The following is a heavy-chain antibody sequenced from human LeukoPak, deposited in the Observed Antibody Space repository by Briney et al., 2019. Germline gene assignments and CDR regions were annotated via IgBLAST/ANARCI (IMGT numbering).Heavy chain of an antibody. J-gene: IGHJ2*01. CDR3: ARDPENVSGSHSHFDL. D-gene: IGHD1-26*01. CDR1: GFTFSSYG. Sequence: SGGSLRLSCAASGFTFSSYGMHWVRQAPGKGLEWVSSSSTSSSYIYYADSVKGRFTISRDNAKNSLYLQMNSLRAEDTAVYYCARDPENVSGSHSHFDLWGRGTLVTVSS. CDR2: SSTSSSYI. V-gene: IGHV3-21*01.